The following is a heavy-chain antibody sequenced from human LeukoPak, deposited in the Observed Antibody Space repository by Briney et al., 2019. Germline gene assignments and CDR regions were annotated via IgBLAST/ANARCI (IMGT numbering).Heavy chain of an antibody. V-gene: IGHV4-39*01. CDR2: IYYSEST. D-gene: IGHD3-22*01. CDR1: DGSISSSSSY. J-gene: IGHJ4*02. Sequence: PSETLSLTCTVSDGSISSSSSYWGWIRQPPGKGLEWIGSIYYSESTYYNPPLKSRVTISVDSSKNQFSLKLSSVTAADTAVYYCARQSYYYDSSGYFDYWGQGTLVTVSS. CDR3: ARQSYYYDSSGYFDY.